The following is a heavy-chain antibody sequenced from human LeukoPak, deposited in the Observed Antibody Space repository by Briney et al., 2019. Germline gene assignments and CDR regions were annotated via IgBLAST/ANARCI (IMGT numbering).Heavy chain of an antibody. CDR1: GFTFSNYA. D-gene: IGHD2-2*01. J-gene: IGHJ5*02. V-gene: IGHV3-23*01. CDR2: ISQSGGRST. CDR3: ARDLGCSTSRCRYNWFDP. Sequence: PGGSLRLSCAASGFTFSNYAMTWVRQAPGKGLEWVAFISQSGGRSTDYADSVRGRFTISRDNSKNTLYLQMNSLRAEDTAVYHCARDLGCSTSRCRYNWFDPWGQGTLVTVSS.